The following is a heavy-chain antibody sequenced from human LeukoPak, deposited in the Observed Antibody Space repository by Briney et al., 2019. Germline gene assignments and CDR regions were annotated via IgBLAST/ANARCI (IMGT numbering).Heavy chain of an antibody. Sequence: PSETLSLTCAVYGGSFSHYYWSWIRQPPGKGLEWIGEINHSGSTNYNPSLKSRVTMSVDTSKNQFSLKLSSVTAADTAVYYCARAPRGWYHFQHWGQGTLVTVSS. CDR1: GGSFSHYY. CDR3: ARAPRGWYHFQH. J-gene: IGHJ1*01. D-gene: IGHD6-19*01. CDR2: INHSGST. V-gene: IGHV4-34*01.